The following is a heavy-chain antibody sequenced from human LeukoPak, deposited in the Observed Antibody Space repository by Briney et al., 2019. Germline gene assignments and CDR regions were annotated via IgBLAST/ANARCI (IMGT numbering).Heavy chain of an antibody. Sequence: GGSLRLSCAASGFTFSSYSMNWVRQAPGKGLEWVSSISSSSSYIYYADSVQGRFTISRDNAKNSLYLQMNSLRAEDTAVYYCARVLGSGYSNYYYYGMDVWGQGTTVTVSS. V-gene: IGHV3-21*01. CDR2: ISSSSSYI. CDR3: ARVLGSGYSNYYYYGMDV. D-gene: IGHD5-12*01. J-gene: IGHJ6*02. CDR1: GFTFSSYS.